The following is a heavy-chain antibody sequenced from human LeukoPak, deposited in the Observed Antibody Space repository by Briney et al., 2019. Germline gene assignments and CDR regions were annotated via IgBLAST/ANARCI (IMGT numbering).Heavy chain of an antibody. CDR2: IYSGGST. CDR3: ARVLEGSSGQHWYFDL. J-gene: IGHJ2*01. V-gene: IGHV3-53*01. CDR1: GFTVSSNH. Sequence: GGSLRLSCAASGFTVSSNHMSWVRQAPGKGLEWVSAIYSGGSTYYADSVQGRFTIARDNSKNTLYLQMNSLRAGDTAVYYCARVLEGSSGQHWYFDLWGRGTLVTVSS. D-gene: IGHD6-19*01.